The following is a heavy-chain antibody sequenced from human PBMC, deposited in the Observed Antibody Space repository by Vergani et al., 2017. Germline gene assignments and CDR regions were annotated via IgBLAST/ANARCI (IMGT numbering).Heavy chain of an antibody. J-gene: IGHJ5*02. V-gene: IGHV5-51*01. CDR1: GYSFTSYW. CDR3: ARQALGHRKTYNWFDP. Sequence: EVQLVQSGAEVKTPRESLKISCKGSGYSFTSYWIGWVRQMPGKGLEWMGIIYPGDSATRYSTSFQGQVTISADKSISTANLPWSSLKSSDTAMYYCARQALGHRKTYNWFDPWGQGTLVTVYS. CDR2: IYPGDSAT.